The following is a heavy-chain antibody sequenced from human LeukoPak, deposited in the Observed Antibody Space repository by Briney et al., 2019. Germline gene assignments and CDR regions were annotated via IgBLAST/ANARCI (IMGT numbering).Heavy chain of an antibody. V-gene: IGHV3-11*05. Sequence: GGSLRLSCAGSGFVFSDFYINWIRHSPGKGLEWLAYISPDGSYTTYGDSVKGRFVISRDNAKNSVSLQMNSLRVEDTAVYFCASDQVCGVFDYWGQGARVTVS. J-gene: IGHJ4*02. D-gene: IGHD2-21*01. CDR1: GFVFSDFY. CDR3: ASDQVCGVFDY. CDR2: ISPDGSYT.